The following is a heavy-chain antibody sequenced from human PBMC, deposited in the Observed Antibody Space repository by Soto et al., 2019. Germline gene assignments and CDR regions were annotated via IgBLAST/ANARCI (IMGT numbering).Heavy chain of an antibody. V-gene: IGHV3-21*01. CDR3: ERDPDRSSTSCYFDY. CDR2: ISSSSYI. Sequence: GGSLRLSCAASGFTFSSYSMNWVRQAPGKGLEWVSSISSSSYIYYADSVKGRFTISRDNAKNSLYLQMNSLRAEDTAVYYCERDPDRSSTSCYFDYWGQGTLVTVS. D-gene: IGHD2-2*01. CDR1: GFTFSSYS. J-gene: IGHJ4*02.